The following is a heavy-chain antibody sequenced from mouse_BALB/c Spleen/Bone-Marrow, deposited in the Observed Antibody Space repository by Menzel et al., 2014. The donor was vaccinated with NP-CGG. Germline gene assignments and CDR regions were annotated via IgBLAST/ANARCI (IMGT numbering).Heavy chain of an antibody. CDR1: GYAFTNYW. Sequence: QVQLQQPGAELVRPGTSVKVSCKASGYAFTNYWIEWVKQRPGQGLEWIGVINPGSGGVNYNEKFKGKATLTADKSSSTAYIQLSSLTSDVSAFYFCSREITRYAVDYWGQGTSVTVSS. V-gene: IGHV1-54*01. CDR2: INPGSGGV. J-gene: IGHJ4*01. CDR3: SREITRYAVDY. D-gene: IGHD2-4*01.